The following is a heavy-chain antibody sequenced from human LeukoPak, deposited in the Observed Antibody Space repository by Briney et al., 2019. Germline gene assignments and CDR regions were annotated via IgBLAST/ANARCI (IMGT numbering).Heavy chain of an antibody. Sequence: GASVKVSCKAFGDTFTGYYMHWVRQAPGQGLEWMGWINPNGGGTSYAQRFQGRVTMTRDTSITTAYMELSRLRSDDTAVYYCARETPGGGNYDMDVWGQGTTVTVSS. CDR3: ARETPGGGNYDMDV. CDR1: GDTFTGYY. D-gene: IGHD3-16*01. J-gene: IGHJ6*02. V-gene: IGHV1-2*02. CDR2: INPNGGGT.